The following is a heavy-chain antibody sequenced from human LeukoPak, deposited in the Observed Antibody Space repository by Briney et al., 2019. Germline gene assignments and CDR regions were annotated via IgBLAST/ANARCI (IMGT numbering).Heavy chain of an antibody. D-gene: IGHD3-16*01. CDR1: GGSFSGYY. Sequence: PSETLSLTCAVSGGSFSGYYCSWIRQPPGEGLEWIGGINHSGSTNYNPSLKSRVAISVDTSKNQFSLKLSSVTAADTAVYYCVRDPGGWFDPWGQGTLVTVSS. V-gene: IGHV4-34*01. CDR3: VRDPGGWFDP. J-gene: IGHJ5*02. CDR2: INHSGST.